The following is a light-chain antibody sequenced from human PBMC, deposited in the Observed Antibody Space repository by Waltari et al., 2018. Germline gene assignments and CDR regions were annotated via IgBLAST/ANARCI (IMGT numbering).Light chain of an antibody. CDR1: TPDVGAYNF. V-gene: IGLV2-14*01. CDR2: EVN. CDR3: CSHSSSSTLVL. J-gene: IGLJ3*02. Sequence: QSALTQPASVSGSPGQSITLSCTGTTPDVGAYNFVSWYQQHPGEVPKRLIDEVNNRPSGVSDRFSGSRSGNTASLTISGLLAEDEADYYCCSHSSSSTLVLFGGGTKVTVL.